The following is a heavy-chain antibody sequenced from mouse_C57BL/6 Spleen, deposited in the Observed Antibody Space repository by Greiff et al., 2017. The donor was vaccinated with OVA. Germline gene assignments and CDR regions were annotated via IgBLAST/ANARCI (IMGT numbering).Heavy chain of an antibody. CDR2: IRLKSDNYAT. J-gene: IGHJ4*01. Sequence: EVKLMESGGGLVQPGGSMKLSCVASGFTFSNYWMNWVRQSPEKGLEWVAQIRLKSDNYATHYAESVKGRFTISRDDSKSSVYLQMNNLRAEDTGIYYCTGGSSPGDYAMDYWGQGTSVTVSS. CDR3: TGGSSPGDYAMDY. CDR1: GFTFSNYW. D-gene: IGHD1-1*01. V-gene: IGHV6-3*01.